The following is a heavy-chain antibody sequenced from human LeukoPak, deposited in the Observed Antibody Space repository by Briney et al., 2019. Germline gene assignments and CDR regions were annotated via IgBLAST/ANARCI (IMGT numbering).Heavy chain of an antibody. J-gene: IGHJ4*02. CDR1: GFSFSSYG. CDR3: AKDIRVWGSYRYPCLDY. D-gene: IGHD3-16*02. CDR2: ISYDGDNK. Sequence: GGSLRLSCAASGFSFSSYGMHWVRQAPGKGLEWVAVISYDGDNKYYADSVNGRFTISRDNSRNTLSLQMDSLRAEDTAVYYCAKDIRVWGSYRYPCLDYWGQGTLVTVSA. V-gene: IGHV3-30*18.